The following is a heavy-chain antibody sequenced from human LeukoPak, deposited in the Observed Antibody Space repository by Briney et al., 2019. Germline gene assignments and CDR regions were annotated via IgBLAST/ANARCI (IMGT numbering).Heavy chain of an antibody. CDR3: ARVGGRYSPLGY. CDR1: GFTFSSYW. D-gene: IGHD3-16*02. V-gene: IGHV3-7*01. J-gene: IGHJ4*02. Sequence: GGSLRLSCAAPGFTFSSYWMNWVRQAPGKGLEWVANIKQDGSEKYYVDSVKGRFTISRENDKNSLFLQMTSLRAEDTAVYYCARVGGRYSPLGYWGQGTLVTVSS. CDR2: IKQDGSEK.